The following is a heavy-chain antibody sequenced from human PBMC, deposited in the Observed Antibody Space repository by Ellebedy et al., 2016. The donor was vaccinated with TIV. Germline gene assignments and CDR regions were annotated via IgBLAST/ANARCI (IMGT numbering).Heavy chain of an antibody. D-gene: IGHD3-16*02. CDR3: ARHLARFGGVIGGAVDY. CDR1: GGSISSSSYY. J-gene: IGHJ4*02. Sequence: SETLSLTXTVSGGSISSSSYYWGWIRQPPGKGLEWIGSIYYSGSTYYNPSLKSRVTISVDTSKNQFSLKLSSVTAADTAVYYCARHLARFGGVIGGAVDYWGPGTLVTVSS. CDR2: IYYSGST. V-gene: IGHV4-39*01.